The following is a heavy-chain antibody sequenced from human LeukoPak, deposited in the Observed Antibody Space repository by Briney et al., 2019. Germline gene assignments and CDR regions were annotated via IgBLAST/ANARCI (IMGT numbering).Heavy chain of an antibody. D-gene: IGHD3-10*01. CDR3: ARDRAGVFDT. CDR1: GFTFSSSE. V-gene: IGHV3-48*03. J-gene: IGHJ3*02. CDR2: ISSSGSTI. Sequence: GGSLRLSCSASGFTFSSSEMNWVRQAPGKGLEWVSYISSSGSTIYYADSVKGRFTISRDNAKNSLYLQMNSLRAEDTAVYYCARDRAGVFDTWGQGTMVTVSS.